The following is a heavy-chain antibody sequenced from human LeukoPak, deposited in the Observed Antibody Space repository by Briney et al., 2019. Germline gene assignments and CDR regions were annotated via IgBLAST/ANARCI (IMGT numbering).Heavy chain of an antibody. CDR2: IYYSGST. V-gene: IGHV4-39*01. CDR3: ASLPRGPMVGGVKNWFDP. J-gene: IGHJ5*02. D-gene: IGHD3-10*01. CDR1: GASISSSSYD. Sequence: PSETLSLTCTVSGASISSSSYDSGWIRQPPGKGLEWIGSIYYSGSTYYNPSLKTRVTISVDTSKTQFSLKLSSVTAAVTAVYYCASLPRGPMVGGVKNWFDPWGQGTLVTVSS.